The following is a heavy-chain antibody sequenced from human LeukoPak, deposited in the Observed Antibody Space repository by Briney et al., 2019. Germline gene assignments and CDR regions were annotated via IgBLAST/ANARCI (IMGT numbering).Heavy chain of an antibody. Sequence: PGGSLRLSCAASGFTFSNYAMSWVRQAPGKGLEWVSAISSSGGSTYYVDSVKGRFTISRDNSKNTLYLQMNSLRAEDTAVYYCARRAGDYSHPYDYWGQGTLVTVSS. CDR1: GFTFSNYA. V-gene: IGHV3-23*01. CDR3: ARRAGDYSHPYDY. J-gene: IGHJ4*02. D-gene: IGHD3-22*01. CDR2: ISSSGGST.